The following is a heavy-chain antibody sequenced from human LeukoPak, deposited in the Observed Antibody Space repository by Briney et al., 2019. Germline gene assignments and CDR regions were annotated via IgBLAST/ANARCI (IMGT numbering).Heavy chain of an antibody. Sequence: SVKVSCKASGDTFSRYAISWVRQAPGQGLEWMGRIIPSLDIPNYPQKFQGRVTITADKSTSTAYMEVRSLGSEDTAVYYCARSVGGATTPRFDYWGQGTLVTASS. CDR1: GDTFSRYA. CDR3: ARSVGGATTPRFDY. D-gene: IGHD1-26*01. CDR2: IIPSLDIP. V-gene: IGHV1-69*04. J-gene: IGHJ4*02.